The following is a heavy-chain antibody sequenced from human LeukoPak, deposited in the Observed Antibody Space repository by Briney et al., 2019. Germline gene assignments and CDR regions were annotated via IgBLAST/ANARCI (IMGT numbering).Heavy chain of an antibody. V-gene: IGHV1-2*02. CDR3: ARKSYYDSSGYSNWFDP. Sequence: ASVKVSCKASGYTFTGYYMHWVRQAPGQGLEWMGWINPNSGGTNYAQKFQGRVTMTRDTSISTAYMELSRLRSDDTAVYYCARKSYYDSSGYSNWFDPWGQGTLVTVSS. J-gene: IGHJ5*02. CDR2: INPNSGGT. D-gene: IGHD3-22*01. CDR1: GYTFTGYY.